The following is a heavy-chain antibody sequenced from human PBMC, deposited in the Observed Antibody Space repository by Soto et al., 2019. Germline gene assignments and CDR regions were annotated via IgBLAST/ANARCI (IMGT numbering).Heavy chain of an antibody. CDR3: ARTDSGYDFTTAYGYYYGMDV. D-gene: IGHD5-12*01. CDR1: GFTFSSYA. CDR2: ISGSGGST. Sequence: GGSLRLSCAASGFTFSSYAMSWVRQAPGKGLEWVSAISGSGGSTYYADSVKGRFTISRDNSKNTLYLQMNSLRAEDTAVYYCARTDSGYDFTTAYGYYYGMDVWGQGTTVTVSS. J-gene: IGHJ6*02. V-gene: IGHV3-23*01.